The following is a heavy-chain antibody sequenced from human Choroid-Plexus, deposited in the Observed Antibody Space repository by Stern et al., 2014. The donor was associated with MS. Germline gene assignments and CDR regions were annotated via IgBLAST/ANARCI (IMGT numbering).Heavy chain of an antibody. CDR1: GFIFSSFG. D-gene: IGHD3-9*01. J-gene: IGHJ4*02. V-gene: IGHV3-30*03. Sequence: QVQLVESGGGVVQPGRPLRLSCIGSGFIFSSFGMHWVRQAPGKGLEWVAFISYDGTTKDYAVSVKGRLTISRDNSNNTLWMQMSSLRPEDTAVYYCARDRHWLTYYFDYWGQGSLVTVSS. CDR3: ARDRHWLTYYFDY. CDR2: ISYDGTTK.